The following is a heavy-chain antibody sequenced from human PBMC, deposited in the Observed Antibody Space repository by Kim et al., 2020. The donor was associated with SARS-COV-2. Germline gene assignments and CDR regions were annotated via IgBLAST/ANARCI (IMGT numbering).Heavy chain of an antibody. D-gene: IGHD5-18*01. J-gene: IGHJ3*02. V-gene: IGHV4-34*01. Sequence: SETLSLTCAVYGGSFSGYYWSWIRQPPGKGLEWIGEINHSGSTNYNPSLKSRVTISVDTSKNQFSLKLSSVTAADTAVYYCARYSYGVGAFDIWGQGTMVTVSS. CDR3: ARYSYGVGAFDI. CDR1: GGSFSGYY. CDR2: INHSGST.